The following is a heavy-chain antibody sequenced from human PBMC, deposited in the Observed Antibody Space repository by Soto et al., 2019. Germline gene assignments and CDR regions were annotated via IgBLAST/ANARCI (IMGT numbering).Heavy chain of an antibody. CDR2: IYYSGST. V-gene: IGHV4-31*02. J-gene: IGHJ4*02. Sequence: TLSLTLPVSGCSISSGCYYWSWIRQHPGKGLEWIGYIYYSGSTYYNPSLKSRVTISVDTSKNQFSLKLSSVTAADTAVYYCARGYRYSNYGGAVDWGQGTLVTVSS. CDR3: ARGYRYSNYGGAVD. D-gene: IGHD4-4*01. CDR1: GCSISSGCYY.